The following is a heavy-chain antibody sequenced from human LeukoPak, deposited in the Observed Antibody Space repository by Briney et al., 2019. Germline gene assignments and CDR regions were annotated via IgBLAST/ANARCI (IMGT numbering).Heavy chain of an antibody. J-gene: IGHJ4*02. Sequence: SETLSLTCTVSGGSISSSSYYWGWIRQPGWIRQPPGKGLEWIGSIYYSGSTYYNPSLKSQVTISVDTSKNQFSLKLSSVTAADTAVYYCARLSPLGSSTYYFDYWGQGTLVTVSS. CDR1: GGSISSSSYY. CDR2: IYYSGST. CDR3: ARLSPLGSSTYYFDY. D-gene: IGHD6-13*01. V-gene: IGHV4-39*01.